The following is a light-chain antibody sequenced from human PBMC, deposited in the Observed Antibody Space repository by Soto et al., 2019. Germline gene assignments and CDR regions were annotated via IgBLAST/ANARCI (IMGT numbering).Light chain of an antibody. CDR1: QDIRND. J-gene: IGKJ1*01. V-gene: IGKV1-6*01. CDR2: DAS. Sequence: AIQMTQSPSSLSASVGDRITITCRASQDIRNDLGWFQQKPGKAPKLLIYDASSLESGVPSRFSGSGSGTDFTLTISSLQPEDFATYYCLQDYNYPWTFGQGTKVDIK. CDR3: LQDYNYPWT.